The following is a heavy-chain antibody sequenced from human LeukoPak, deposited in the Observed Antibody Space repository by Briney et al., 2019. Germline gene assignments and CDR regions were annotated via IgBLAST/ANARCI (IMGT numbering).Heavy chain of an antibody. V-gene: IGHV3-30*18. CDR3: AKDAVLLWFGEFDY. CDR1: GFTFSSYG. Sequence: GGSLRLSCAASGFTFSSYGMHWVRQAPGKGLEWVAVISYDGSNKYYADSVKGRFTISRDNSKNTLYLQMNSLRAEDTAVYYCAKDAVLLWFGEFDYWGQGTLVTVSS. CDR2: ISYDGSNK. D-gene: IGHD3-10*01. J-gene: IGHJ4*02.